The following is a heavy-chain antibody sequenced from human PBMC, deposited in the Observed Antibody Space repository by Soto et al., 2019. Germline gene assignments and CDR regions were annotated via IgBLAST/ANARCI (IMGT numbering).Heavy chain of an antibody. CDR2: INAGNGNT. CDR3: ARYSGWFEYYFDY. J-gene: IGHJ4*02. V-gene: IGHV1-3*01. Sequence: QVQLVQSGAEVKKPGASVKVSCKASGYTFTSYAMHWVRQAPGQRPEWMGWINAGNGNTKYSQKFQGRVTITRDTSASTAYMELSSLRSEDTAVYYCARYSGWFEYYFDYWGQGTLVTVSS. CDR1: GYTFTSYA. D-gene: IGHD6-19*01.